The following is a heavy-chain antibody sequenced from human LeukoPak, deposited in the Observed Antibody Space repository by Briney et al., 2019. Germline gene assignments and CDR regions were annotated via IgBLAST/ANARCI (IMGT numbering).Heavy chain of an antibody. CDR3: AKDRRIAAAGNDAFDI. Sequence: PGGSLRLSCAASGLTFSSYAFHWVRQAPGKGLEWVAVISYDGGSKDYADSVKGRFTISRDNSKNTLYLQMNSLRAEDTAVYYCAKDRRIAAAGNDAFDIWGQGTMVTVSS. J-gene: IGHJ3*02. D-gene: IGHD6-13*01. CDR1: GLTFSSYA. V-gene: IGHV3-30-3*01. CDR2: ISYDGGSK.